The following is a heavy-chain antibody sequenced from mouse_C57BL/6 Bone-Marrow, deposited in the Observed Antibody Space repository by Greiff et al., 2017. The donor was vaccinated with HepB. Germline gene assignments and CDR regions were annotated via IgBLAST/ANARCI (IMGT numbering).Heavy chain of an antibody. J-gene: IGHJ3*01. Sequence: VQLQQPGAELVKPGASVKMSCKASGYTFTSYWITWVKQRPGQGLEWIGDIYPGSGSTNYNEKFKSKATLTVDTSSSTAYMQLSSLTSEDSAVYYCARSDGSSYSAWFAYWGQGTLVTVSA. D-gene: IGHD1-1*01. CDR2: IYPGSGST. CDR3: ARSDGSSYSAWFAY. V-gene: IGHV1-55*01. CDR1: GYTFTSYW.